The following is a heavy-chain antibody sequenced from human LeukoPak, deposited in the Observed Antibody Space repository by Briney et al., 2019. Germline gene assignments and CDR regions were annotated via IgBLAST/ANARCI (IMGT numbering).Heavy chain of an antibody. V-gene: IGHV1-69*13. J-gene: IGHJ3*02. CDR1: GGTFSSYA. Sequence: SVKVSCKASGGTFSSYAISWVRQAPGQGLEWMGGIIPIFGTANYAQRFQGRVTITADESTGTAYMELSSLRSEDTAVYYCAGKRDIVVVVAANDAFDIWGQGTMVTVSS. CDR3: AGKRDIVVVVAANDAFDI. D-gene: IGHD2-15*01. CDR2: IIPIFGTA.